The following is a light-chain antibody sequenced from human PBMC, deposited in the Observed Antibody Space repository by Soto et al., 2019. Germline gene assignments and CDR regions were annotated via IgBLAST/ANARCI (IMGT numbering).Light chain of an antibody. Sequence: EIVLTQSPGTLSLSPGERATLSCRASQTVSSVHLAWYQQKPGQAPRLLIYGTSRRATGIPDRFSGSGSGTDFTLTISRLEPEDFAVYYCQQYENSLWTFGQGTKVDIK. CDR3: QQYENSLWT. CDR2: GTS. J-gene: IGKJ1*01. V-gene: IGKV3-20*01. CDR1: QTVSSVH.